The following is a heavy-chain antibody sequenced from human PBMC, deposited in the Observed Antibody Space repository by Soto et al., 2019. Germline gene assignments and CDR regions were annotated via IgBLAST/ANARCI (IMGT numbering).Heavy chain of an antibody. CDR2: VNGNGSTS. Sequence: PGGSLRLSCAASGFTFSNYWMHWVRQAPGKGLVWVSRVNGNGSTSNYADSVKGRFTVSRDNSKNTVYLQMNSLRAEDTAVYYCARRSATGYYDYWGQGTLVTVSS. CDR3: ARRSATGYYDY. V-gene: IGHV3-74*01. CDR1: GFTFSNYW. J-gene: IGHJ4*02.